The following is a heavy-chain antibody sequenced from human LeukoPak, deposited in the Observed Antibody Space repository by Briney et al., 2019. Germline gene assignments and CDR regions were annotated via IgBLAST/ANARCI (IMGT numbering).Heavy chain of an antibody. CDR3: ARHHYDILTHLGFDP. J-gene: IGHJ5*02. Sequence: SETLSLTCTVSGDSISTYYWSWIRQPPGKTLEWIVYIYYSGSTNYNPSLKSRVTISVDTSRNQFSLKLRSVTAADTAVYYCARHHYDILTHLGFDPWGQGTLVTVYS. D-gene: IGHD3-9*01. CDR1: GDSISTYY. V-gene: IGHV4-59*08. CDR2: IYYSGST.